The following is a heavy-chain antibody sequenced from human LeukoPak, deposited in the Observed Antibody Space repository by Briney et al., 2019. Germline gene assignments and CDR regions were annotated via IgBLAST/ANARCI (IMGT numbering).Heavy chain of an antibody. J-gene: IGHJ4*02. CDR3: ARHRDSDIAAAGY. D-gene: IGHD6-13*01. CDR1: GYSFTSYW. Sequence: GESLKIFCKGSGYSFTSYWIGWVRQMPGKGLEWMGIIYPGDSDTRYSPSFQGQVTISADKSISTAYLQWSSLKASDTAMYYCARHRDSDIAAAGYWGQGTLVTVSS. V-gene: IGHV5-51*01. CDR2: IYPGDSDT.